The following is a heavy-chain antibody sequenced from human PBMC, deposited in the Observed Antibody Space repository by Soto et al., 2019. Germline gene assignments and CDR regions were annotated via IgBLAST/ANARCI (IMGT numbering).Heavy chain of an antibody. D-gene: IGHD3-9*01. CDR1: GGTFSSYT. CDR3: ATSGSYYDILTGYFDY. V-gene: IGHV1-69*02. J-gene: IGHJ4*02. CDR2: IIPILGIA. Sequence: QVQLVQSGAEVKKPGSSVKVSCKASGGTFSSYTISWVRQAPGQGLEWMGRIIPILGIANYAQKFQGRVTITADKSTSPAYMELSSLRSEDTAVYYCATSGSYYDILTGYFDYWGQGTLVTVSS.